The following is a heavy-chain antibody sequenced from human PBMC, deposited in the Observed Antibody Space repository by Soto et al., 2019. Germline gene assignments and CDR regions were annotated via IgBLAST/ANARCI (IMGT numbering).Heavy chain of an antibody. V-gene: IGHV3-73*01. Sequence: EVQLVESGGGLVQPGGSLKLSCAVSGFTFSGSAMHWVRQASGKGLEWVGRIRSKSNSYATAYAASVKGRFTISRDDSKNPAYLQMNSLKTEDPAVYYCTRGYGEYVGDYWGQGTLVSVSS. CDR3: TRGYGEYVGDY. D-gene: IGHD4-17*01. CDR1: GFTFSGSA. CDR2: IRSKSNSYAT. J-gene: IGHJ4*02.